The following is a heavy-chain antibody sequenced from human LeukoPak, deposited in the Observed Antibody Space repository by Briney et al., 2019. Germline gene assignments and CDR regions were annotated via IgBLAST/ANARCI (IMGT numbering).Heavy chain of an antibody. Sequence: PGGSLRLSCAASGFTVSSKDMSWVRQAPGKGLEWVSAISGSGGSTYYADSVKGRFTISRDNSKNTLYLQMNSLRAEDTAVYYCAKDGGGGIAAAEVAFDIWGQGTMVTVSS. CDR3: AKDGGGGIAAAEVAFDI. V-gene: IGHV3-23*01. J-gene: IGHJ3*02. D-gene: IGHD6-13*01. CDR1: GFTVSSKD. CDR2: ISGSGGST.